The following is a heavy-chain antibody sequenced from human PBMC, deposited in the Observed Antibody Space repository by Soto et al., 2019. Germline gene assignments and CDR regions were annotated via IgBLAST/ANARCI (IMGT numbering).Heavy chain of an antibody. Sequence: QVQLVQSGAEVKKPGSSVKVSCKASGGTFSSYTISWVRQAPGQGLGWMGRIIPILGIANYAQKFQGRVTITADKFTSTAYMELSSLRSEDTAVYYCARYRGDGYERVWGQGTLVTVSS. CDR2: IIPILGIA. J-gene: IGHJ4*02. CDR1: GGTFSSYT. CDR3: ARYRGDGYERV. D-gene: IGHD5-12*01. V-gene: IGHV1-69*02.